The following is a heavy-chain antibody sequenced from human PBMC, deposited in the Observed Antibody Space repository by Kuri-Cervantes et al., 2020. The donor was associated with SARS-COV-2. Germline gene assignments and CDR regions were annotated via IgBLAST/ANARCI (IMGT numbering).Heavy chain of an antibody. CDR3: ARGDCSSTSCYGPFAFDI. CDR2: ISYDGSNK. D-gene: IGHD2-2*01. J-gene: IGHJ3*02. Sequence: GGSLRLSCAASGFTFSSYAMHWVRQAPGKGLEWVAVISYDGSNKYYADSVKGRFTISRDNSKNTLYLQMNSLRAEDTAVYYCARGDCSSTSCYGPFAFDIWGQGTMVTVSS. CDR1: GFTFSSYA. V-gene: IGHV3-30*04.